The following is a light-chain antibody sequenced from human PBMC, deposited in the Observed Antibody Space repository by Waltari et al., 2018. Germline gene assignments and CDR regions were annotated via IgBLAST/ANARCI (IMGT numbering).Light chain of an antibody. CDR3: SSYATSRSIL. J-gene: IGLJ2*01. Sequence: QSALTQPASVSGSPGQSITISCTGSSGNIGNYKLVSWFQQHPGKAPKLLIYEDTERPSGISTRSSASKSGDTAFLKVSGLQAGDEADYYCSSYATSRSILFGGGTQLTVL. V-gene: IGLV2-23*01. CDR2: EDT. CDR1: SGNIGNYKL.